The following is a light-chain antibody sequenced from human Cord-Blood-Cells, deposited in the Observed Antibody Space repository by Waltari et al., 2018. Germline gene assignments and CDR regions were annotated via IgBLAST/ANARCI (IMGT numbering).Light chain of an antibody. CDR3: QTWGTGIRV. CDR2: LNSDGSH. J-gene: IGLJ3*02. Sequence: QLVLTQSPSASASLGASVKPTCTLSSGHSSYAIAWHQQQPEKGPRYLMKLNSDGSHSKGDCIPDRFSGSSSGAERYLTISSLQSEDEADYYCQTWGTGIRVFGGGTKLTVL. CDR1: SGHSSYA. V-gene: IGLV4-69*01.